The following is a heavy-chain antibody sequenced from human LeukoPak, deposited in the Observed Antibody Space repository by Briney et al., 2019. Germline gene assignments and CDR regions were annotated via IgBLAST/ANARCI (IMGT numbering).Heavy chain of an antibody. CDR1: GYTSINFG. J-gene: IGHJ5*02. Sequence: ASVKVSCKASGYTSINFGISWVRQAPGQGLEWMGWISTYNGNTEYAKKFKGRVTMTTDTSTSTAYMELRSLRSDDTAVYYCARYCTSATCYAFDPWGQGSLVTVSS. V-gene: IGHV1-18*01. CDR2: ISTYNGNT. D-gene: IGHD2-2*01. CDR3: ARYCTSATCYAFDP.